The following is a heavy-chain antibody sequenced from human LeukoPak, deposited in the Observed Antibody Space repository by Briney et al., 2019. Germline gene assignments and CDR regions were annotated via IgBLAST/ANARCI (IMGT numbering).Heavy chain of an antibody. D-gene: IGHD4-17*01. CDR3: ASWPYGDYYYGMDV. CDR2: IYSGGST. CDR1: GFTVSSNY. J-gene: IGHJ6*02. Sequence: GFLRLSCAASGFTVSSNYMSWVRQAPGKGLEWVSVIYSGGSTYYADSVKGRFTISRDNSKNTLYLQMNSLRAEDTAVYYCASWPYGDYYYGMDVWGQGTTVTVSS. V-gene: IGHV3-66*01.